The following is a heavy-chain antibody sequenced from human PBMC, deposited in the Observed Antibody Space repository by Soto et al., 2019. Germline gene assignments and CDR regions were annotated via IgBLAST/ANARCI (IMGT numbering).Heavy chain of an antibody. J-gene: IGHJ2*01. CDR3: ARYPHGFRYFDL. V-gene: IGHV3-33*01. D-gene: IGHD5-12*01. CDR2: IWYGGSNK. CDR1: GFTFSNYG. Sequence: QVQLVESGGGVVQPGRSLRLSCAASGFTFSNYGMHWVRQAPGKGLEWVAVIWYGGSNKYYADSVKGRFTISRDNSKNTLYLQMNSLRVEDTAVYYCARYPHGFRYFDLWGRGTLVTVSS.